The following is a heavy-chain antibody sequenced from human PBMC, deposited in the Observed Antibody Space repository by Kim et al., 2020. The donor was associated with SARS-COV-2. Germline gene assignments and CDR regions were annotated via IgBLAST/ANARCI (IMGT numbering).Heavy chain of an antibody. CDR3: ARNSPANRLFDY. Sequence: SVKVSCEASGYTFTSYDINWVRQATGQGLEWMGWMNPNSGNTAYAQKFQGRVTMTRNTSINTAFMELNSLRSDDTAVYYCARNSPANRLFDYWGQGTLVTVSS. V-gene: IGHV1-8*02. J-gene: IGHJ4*02. D-gene: IGHD1-26*01. CDR2: MNPNSGNT. CDR1: GYTFTSYD.